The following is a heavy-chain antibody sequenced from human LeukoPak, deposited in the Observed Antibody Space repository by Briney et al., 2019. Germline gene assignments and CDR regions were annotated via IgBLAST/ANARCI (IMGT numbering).Heavy chain of an antibody. V-gene: IGHV3-15*01. D-gene: IGHD2-2*01. CDR2: IKSKTDGGTT. CDR3: TSRKGCSSTSCFNDY. J-gene: IGHJ4*02. Sequence: GGSLRLSCAASGFTFSNAWMSWVRQAPGKGLEWVGRIKSKTDGGTTDYAAPVKGRFTISRDDSKNTLYPQMNSLKTEDTAVYYCTSRKGCSSTSCFNDYWGQGTLVTVSS. CDR1: GFTFSNAW.